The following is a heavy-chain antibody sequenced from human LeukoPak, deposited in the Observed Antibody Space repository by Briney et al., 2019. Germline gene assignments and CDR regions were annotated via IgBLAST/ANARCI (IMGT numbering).Heavy chain of an antibody. CDR2: IYYSGST. V-gene: IGHV4-39*07. CDR3: ARTNYGSGSYWFDP. D-gene: IGHD3-10*01. CDR1: GGSISSSSYY. J-gene: IGHJ5*02. Sequence: PSETLSLTCTVSGGSISSSSYYWGWIRQPPGKGLEWIGSIYYSGSTYYNPSLKSRVTISVDTSKNQFSLKLSSVTAADTAVYYCARTNYGSGSYWFDPWGQGTLVTVSS.